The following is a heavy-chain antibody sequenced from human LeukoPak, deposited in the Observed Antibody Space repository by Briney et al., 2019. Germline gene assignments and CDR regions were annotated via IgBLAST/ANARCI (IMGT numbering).Heavy chain of an antibody. Sequence: PGGSLRLSCAASGFTFSSYSMNWVRQAPGKGLEWVSSISSSSSYIYYADSVKGRFTISRDNAKNSLYLQMNSLRAEDTAVYYCARARWDIVVVRNAFDIWGQGTMVTVSS. D-gene: IGHD2-2*01. J-gene: IGHJ3*02. CDR3: ARARWDIVVVRNAFDI. CDR2: ISSSSSYI. V-gene: IGHV3-21*01. CDR1: GFTFSSYS.